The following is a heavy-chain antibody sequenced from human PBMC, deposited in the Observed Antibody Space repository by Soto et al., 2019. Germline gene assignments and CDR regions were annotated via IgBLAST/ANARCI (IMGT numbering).Heavy chain of an antibody. J-gene: IGHJ4*02. V-gene: IGHV4-4*07. Sequence: KSXATLSLTCSVSGASFSSYYWSWFRQPVGKGLEWIGRIHSSGNVNYNPSLESRVTMSLDTSKNQFSLRLSSLTAADTALYLCARDVGKNYWGQRTRVTVSS. CDR3: ARDVGKNY. CDR1: GASFSSYY. D-gene: IGHD3-10*01. CDR2: IHSSGNV.